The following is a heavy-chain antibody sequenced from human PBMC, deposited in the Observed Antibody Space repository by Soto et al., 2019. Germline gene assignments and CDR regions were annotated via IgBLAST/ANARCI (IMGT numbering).Heavy chain of an antibody. CDR2: ISSDGRTT. V-gene: IGHV3-74*01. CDR3: VRGNSGYGNFDY. D-gene: IGHD5-12*01. J-gene: IGHJ4*02. Sequence: RGSLRLSCAASGFTLSGYSMHWVRQVPGKGLVWVSRISSDGRTTNYADSVGGRFTISRDNAKNTLYVQMNSLRAEDTAVYYCVRGNSGYGNFDYWGQGTLVTVSS. CDR1: GFTLSGYS.